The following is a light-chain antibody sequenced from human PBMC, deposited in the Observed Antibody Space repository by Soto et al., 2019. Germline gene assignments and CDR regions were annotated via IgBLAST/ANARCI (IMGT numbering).Light chain of an antibody. CDR1: SSDVGGYNF. J-gene: IGLJ2*01. Sequence: QSALTQPASVSGSPGQSITISCTGTSSDVGGYNFVSWYQHHPAKAPKLMIYDLTYRPSGVSNRFSGSKSGNTASLTISGLQADDEADYYCCSYAGSNVLFGGGTKLTVL. CDR3: CSYAGSNVL. V-gene: IGLV2-23*02. CDR2: DLT.